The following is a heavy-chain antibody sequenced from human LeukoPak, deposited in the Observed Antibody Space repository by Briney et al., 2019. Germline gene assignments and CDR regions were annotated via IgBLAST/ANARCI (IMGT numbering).Heavy chain of an antibody. V-gene: IGHV1-3*01. CDR2: VSAANNP. D-gene: IGHD5-24*01. CDR3: AMSVEMPPIPSFDY. J-gene: IGHJ4*02. Sequence: ASVKVSCKTSGYIFTPHHIHWMRQAPGLGLELLGWVSAANNPEYSQKFQGRVVITRDASATTSYLELNSLRSEDTAVYYCAMSVEMPPIPSFDYWGQGTLVTVSS. CDR1: GYIFTPHH.